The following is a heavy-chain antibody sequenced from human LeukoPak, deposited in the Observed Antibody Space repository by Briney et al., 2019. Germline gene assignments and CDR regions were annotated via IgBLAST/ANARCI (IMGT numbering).Heavy chain of an antibody. D-gene: IGHD6-19*01. J-gene: IGHJ4*02. CDR3: ASGGIAARLGEAVAGKEAPYYFDY. CDR1: GGTFSSYA. V-gene: IGHV1-69*13. Sequence: GASVKVSCKASGGTFSSYAISWVRQAPGQGLEWMGGIIPIFGTANYAQKFQGRVTITADESTSTAYMELSSLRSEDTAVYYCASGGIAARLGEAVAGKEAPYYFDYWGQGTLVTVSS. CDR2: IIPIFGTA.